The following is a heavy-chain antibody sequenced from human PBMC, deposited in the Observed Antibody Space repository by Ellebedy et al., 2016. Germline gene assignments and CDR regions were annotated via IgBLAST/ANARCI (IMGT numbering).Heavy chain of an antibody. CDR3: AREDVVVPAARGYYYYGMDV. CDR2: INHSGST. CDR1: GGSFSGYY. D-gene: IGHD2-2*01. J-gene: IGHJ6*02. V-gene: IGHV4-34*01. Sequence: SETLSLTXAVYGGSFSGYYWSWIRQPPGKGLEWIGEINHSGSTNYNPSLKSRVTISVDTSKNQFSLKLSSVTAADTAVYYCAREDVVVPAARGYYYYGMDVWGQGTTVTVSS.